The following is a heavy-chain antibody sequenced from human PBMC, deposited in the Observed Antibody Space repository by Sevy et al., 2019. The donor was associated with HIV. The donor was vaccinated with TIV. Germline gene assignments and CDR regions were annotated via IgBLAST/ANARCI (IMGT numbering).Heavy chain of an antibody. CDR2: LSFGWGEI. CDR3: AREGCTKPHDY. Sequence: GGSLRLSCAASGFTFSKYSMSWVRQPPGKGLEWVSTLSFGWGEINYADSVKGRFTISRANSKSSLYLQMNNLRPEDTAVYYCAREGCTKPHDYWGQGTLVTVS. V-gene: IGHV3-23*01. D-gene: IGHD2-8*01. J-gene: IGHJ4*02. CDR1: GFTFSKYS.